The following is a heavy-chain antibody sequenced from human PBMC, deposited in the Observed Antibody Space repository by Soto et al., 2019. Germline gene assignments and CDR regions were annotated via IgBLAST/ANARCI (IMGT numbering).Heavy chain of an antibody. D-gene: IGHD2-15*01. V-gene: IGHV3-23*01. CDR1: CFSVSNQE. Sequence: GGSRSLSSAGSCFSVSNQEMIWVRRAVGRRLVWVASIIYSDRHTYHAVTVKGRFTSPRDNSKNTLYLQMHNLRAEDTAKYYCAKGSLGYCTGATCYPFDAWGQGTLVTVSS. J-gene: IGHJ1*01. CDR2: IIYSDRHT. CDR3: AKGSLGYCTGATCYPFDA.